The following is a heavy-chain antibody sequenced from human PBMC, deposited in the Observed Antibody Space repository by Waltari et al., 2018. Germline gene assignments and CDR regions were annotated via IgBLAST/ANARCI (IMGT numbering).Heavy chain of an antibody. V-gene: IGHV3-7*01. CDR2: IRQDGGEE. J-gene: IGHJ3*01. CDR3: AKDNWGLPGGIDGFDV. D-gene: IGHD7-27*01. Sequence: EVQLVESGGDLVRPGGSLRLSCEASGFTFGTSCISWVRQAPGKGLEWVADIRQDGGEERYLASVRGRFIISRDNAKNSVFLQMDSLRAEDTALYYCAKDNWGLPGGIDGFDVWGQGTMVTVSS. CDR1: GFTFGTSC.